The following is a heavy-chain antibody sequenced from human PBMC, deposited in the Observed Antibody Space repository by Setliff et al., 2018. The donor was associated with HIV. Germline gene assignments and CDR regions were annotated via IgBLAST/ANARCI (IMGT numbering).Heavy chain of an antibody. V-gene: IGHV4-4*07. CDR1: GGSISGYF. Sequence: NPSETLSLTCNVSGGSISGYFWTWIRQPAGKGLEWIERIYTSGSTNYNPSLKSRLSMSIDTSKNHFSLRLTSVTAADTAVYYCARDLPELTGRSFDPWGQGIQVTVSS. J-gene: IGHJ5*02. D-gene: IGHD7-27*01. CDR2: IYTSGST. CDR3: ARDLPELTGRSFDP.